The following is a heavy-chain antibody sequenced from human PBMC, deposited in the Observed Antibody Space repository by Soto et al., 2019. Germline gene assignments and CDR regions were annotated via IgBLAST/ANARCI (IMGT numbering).Heavy chain of an antibody. Sequence: QVHLVQSGAEVKKPGSSVKVSCKTSGGSINNYAVSWVRQAPGQGLEWMGGIIPNFDTPNYAQKFQDRVTILADESTSTVYMELRSLRSNDTAVYYCAVAMVREILIFESSGMHVWGQGTTVIVSS. CDR2: IIPNFDTP. J-gene: IGHJ6*02. V-gene: IGHV1-69*01. D-gene: IGHD3-10*01. CDR1: GGSINNYA. CDR3: AVAMVREILIFESSGMHV.